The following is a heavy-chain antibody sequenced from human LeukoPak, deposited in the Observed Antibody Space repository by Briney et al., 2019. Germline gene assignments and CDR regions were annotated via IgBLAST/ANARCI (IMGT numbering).Heavy chain of an antibody. CDR3: ARDARLGPYYYYYMDV. CDR2: IYYSGNT. Sequence: SETLSLTCTVSGGSISGSAYYWGWIRQPPGKGLEWIGSIYYSGNTYYNPSLKSRVSISVDTSRNQFSLKLSSVTAADTAVYYCARDARLGPYYYYYMDVWGKGTTVTVSS. D-gene: IGHD3-16*01. V-gene: IGHV4-39*07. CDR1: GGSISGSAYY. J-gene: IGHJ6*03.